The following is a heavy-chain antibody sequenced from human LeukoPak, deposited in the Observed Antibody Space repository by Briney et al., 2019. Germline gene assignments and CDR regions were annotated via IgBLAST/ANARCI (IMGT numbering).Heavy chain of an antibody. CDR3: ARHATMITFLDV. CDR1: GHSFTNYW. V-gene: IGHV5-51*01. J-gene: IGHJ6*04. CDR2: IYPGDSDT. D-gene: IGHD3-22*01. Sequence: GESLKISCKASGHSFTNYWIDWVRQMPGKGLEWMGIIYPGDSDTRYSPSFQGQVTISADKSISTAYLQWSSLKASDTAMYYCARHATMITFLDVWGKGTTVTVSS.